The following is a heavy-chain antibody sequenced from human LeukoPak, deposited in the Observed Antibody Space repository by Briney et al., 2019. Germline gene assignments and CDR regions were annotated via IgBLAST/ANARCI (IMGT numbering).Heavy chain of an antibody. D-gene: IGHD3-22*01. V-gene: IGHV3-48*04. CDR1: GFTFSSYA. CDR3: ARGSFPWDYGTSGYPDY. Sequence: SGGSLRLSCAASGFTFSSYAMSWVRQAPGKGLEWVSYISSRSTTIYYADSVRGRFTISRDNAKNSLYLQMNTLRAEDTAVYYCARGSFPWDYGTSGYPDYWGQGTLVAVSS. J-gene: IGHJ4*02. CDR2: ISSRSTTI.